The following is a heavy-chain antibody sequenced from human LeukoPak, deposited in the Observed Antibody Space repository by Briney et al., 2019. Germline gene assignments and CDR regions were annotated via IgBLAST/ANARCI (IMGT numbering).Heavy chain of an antibody. CDR3: ARGMVGDSSAYYYAAFDY. CDR2: INHSGST. CDR1: GGSFSGYY. Sequence: SETLSLTCAVYGGSFSGYYWSWIRQPPGKGLEWIGGINHSGSTNYNPSLKNRVTISVDTSKNQFSLNLSSVTAADTAVYYCARGMVGDSSAYYYAAFDYWGQGTLVTVSS. J-gene: IGHJ4*02. D-gene: IGHD3-22*01. V-gene: IGHV4-34*01.